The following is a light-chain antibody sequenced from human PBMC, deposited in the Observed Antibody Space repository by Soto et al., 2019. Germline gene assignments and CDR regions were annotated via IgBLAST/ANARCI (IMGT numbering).Light chain of an antibody. Sequence: DIQMTQSPSSLSASVGDRVTITCRASQSISRYLNWYQQKPGKAPKVLIYSASRLQSGVPSRFSGSGSGTDFTLTISSLQPEDFATYFCQQSSSTPPEYTFGQGTKLEIK. CDR2: SAS. CDR1: QSISRY. CDR3: QQSSSTPPEYT. J-gene: IGKJ2*01. V-gene: IGKV1-39*01.